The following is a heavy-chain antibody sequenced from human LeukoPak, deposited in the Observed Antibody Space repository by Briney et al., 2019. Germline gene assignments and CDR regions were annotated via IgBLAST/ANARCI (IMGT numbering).Heavy chain of an antibody. V-gene: IGHV1-46*01. CDR1: GYTFTSYY. Sequence: ASVKVSCKASGYTFTSYYMHWVRQAPGQGLEWIGIINPSGGSTSYAQKFQGRVTMTRDTSTSTVYMELSSLRSEDTAVYYCARDELPYGMDVWGQGTTVTVSS. J-gene: IGHJ6*02. CDR3: ARDELPYGMDV. D-gene: IGHD3-10*01. CDR2: INPSGGST.